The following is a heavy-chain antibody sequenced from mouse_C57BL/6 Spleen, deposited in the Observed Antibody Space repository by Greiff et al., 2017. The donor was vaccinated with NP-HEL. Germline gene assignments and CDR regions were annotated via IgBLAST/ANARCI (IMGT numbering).Heavy chain of an antibody. V-gene: IGHV14-1*01. CDR2: IDPEDGDT. J-gene: IGHJ2*01. CDR1: GFNFTDYY. Sequence: EVQLQESGAELVRPGASVTLSCTASGFNFTDYYMHWVKQRPEQGLEWIGRIDPEDGDTEYAPKFKGKAKMTADTSSNTAYLQLRSLTSEDTAVYYCTTPYGTSYNYWGQGTTLTVSS. CDR3: TTPYGTSYNY. D-gene: IGHD1-1*01.